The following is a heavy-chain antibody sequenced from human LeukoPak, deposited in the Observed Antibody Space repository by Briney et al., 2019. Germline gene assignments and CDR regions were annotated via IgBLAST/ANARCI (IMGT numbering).Heavy chain of an antibody. CDR1: GYTFTKYG. CDR2: ISSYNGNT. V-gene: IGHV1-18*01. CDR3: AGDLYYESSGYFLDAFDI. D-gene: IGHD3-22*01. J-gene: IGHJ3*02. Sequence: ASVKVSCKASGYTFTKYGISWVRQAPGQGLEWMGWISSYNGNTYYAQRLQGRVSMTTDASTTTVYMELRSLRSDDTAVYYCAGDLYYESSGYFLDAFDIWGQGTMVTVSS.